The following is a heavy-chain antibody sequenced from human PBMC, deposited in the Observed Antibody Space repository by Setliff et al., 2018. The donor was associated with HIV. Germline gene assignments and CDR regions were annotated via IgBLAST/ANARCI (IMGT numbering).Heavy chain of an antibody. Sequence: ASETLSLICTVSGGSISSGGYYWSWIRQHPGGGLEWIGYIYSSGSTYNNPSLKSRVTISLDTSKEQFSLNLSSVTAADTAVYYCARSLGGRFDPWGQGTLVTVSS. CDR2: IYSSGST. CDR3: ARSLGGRFDP. D-gene: IGHD3-10*01. J-gene: IGHJ5*02. CDR1: GGSISSGGYY. V-gene: IGHV4-31*03.